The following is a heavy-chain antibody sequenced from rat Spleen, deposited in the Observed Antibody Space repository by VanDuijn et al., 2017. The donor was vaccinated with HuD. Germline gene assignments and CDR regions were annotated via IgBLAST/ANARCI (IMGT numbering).Heavy chain of an antibody. J-gene: IGHJ3*01. CDR3: ASRPGYPNWFAY. CDR1: GFTFSNYG. D-gene: IGHD1-4*01. Sequence: EVQLVESGGGLVQPGRSLKLSCAASGFTFSNYGMAWVRQAPTKGLEWVATISYDGSSTYYRDSVKGRFTISRDNAKSTLYLQMDSLRSEDTATYYCASRPGYPNWFAYWGQGTLVTVSS. CDR2: ISYDGSST. V-gene: IGHV5-29*01.